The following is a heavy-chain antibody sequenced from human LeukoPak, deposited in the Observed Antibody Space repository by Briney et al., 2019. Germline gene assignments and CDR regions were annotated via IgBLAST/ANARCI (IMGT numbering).Heavy chain of an antibody. CDR3: ARAHDYGDYKNWFDP. Sequence: SETLSLTCTVSGVSIASDHWSWIRQPPGKGLEWIGYIYFSGNTNYNPSLKSRVTISVDTSKKRFSLKLRAVTAADTAVYYCARAHDYGDYKNWFDPWGQGTLVTVSS. D-gene: IGHD4-17*01. V-gene: IGHV4-59*01. CDR1: GVSIASDH. J-gene: IGHJ5*02. CDR2: IYFSGNT.